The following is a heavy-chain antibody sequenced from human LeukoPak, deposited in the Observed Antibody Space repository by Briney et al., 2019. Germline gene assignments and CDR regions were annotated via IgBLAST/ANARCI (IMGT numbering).Heavy chain of an antibody. CDR2: ISTYNGNT. D-gene: IGHD1-26*01. Sequence: GASVKVSCKASGYTFTSYGISWVRQAPGQGLEWMGWISTYNGNTNYVQKLQGRVTMTTDTSTSTAYMELRSLRSGDTAVYYCARDIKRSRARWENLGFDPWGQGTLVTVSS. V-gene: IGHV1-18*01. J-gene: IGHJ5*02. CDR3: ARDIKRSRARWENLGFDP. CDR1: GYTFTSYG.